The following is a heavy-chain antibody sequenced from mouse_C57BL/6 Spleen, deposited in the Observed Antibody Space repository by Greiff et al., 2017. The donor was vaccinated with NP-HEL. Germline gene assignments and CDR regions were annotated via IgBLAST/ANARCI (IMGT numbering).Heavy chain of an antibody. CDR1: GYTFTSYW. D-gene: IGHD2-12*01. Sequence: QVQLQQPGAELVKPGASVKMSCKASGYTFTSYWITWVKQRPGQGLEWIGDIYPGSGSTNYNEKFKSKATLTVDTSSSTAYMQLSSLTSEDSAVYYCARSRYDEDAMDYWGQGTSVTVSS. J-gene: IGHJ4*01. CDR3: ARSRYDEDAMDY. V-gene: IGHV1-55*01. CDR2: IYPGSGST.